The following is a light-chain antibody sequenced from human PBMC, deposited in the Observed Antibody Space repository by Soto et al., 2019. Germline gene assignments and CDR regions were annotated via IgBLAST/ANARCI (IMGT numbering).Light chain of an antibody. V-gene: IGLV2-8*01. J-gene: IGLJ2*01. Sequence: QSALTQPPSASGSPGQSVTISCTGTSSDVGGYNYVSWYQQHPGKAPKLMIYEVSKRPSGVPDRFSGSKSGNTASLTFSGLQAEDEADYYCSSYAGSNNLVFGGGTKVTV. CDR2: EVS. CDR1: SSDVGGYNY. CDR3: SSYAGSNNLV.